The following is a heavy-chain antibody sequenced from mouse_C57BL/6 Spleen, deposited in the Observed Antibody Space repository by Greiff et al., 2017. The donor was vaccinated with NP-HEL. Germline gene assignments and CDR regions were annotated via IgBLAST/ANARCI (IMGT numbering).Heavy chain of an antibody. CDR1: GYTFTSYW. D-gene: IGHD2-4*01. J-gene: IGHJ3*01. V-gene: IGHV1-69*01. Sequence: QVQLQQPGAELVMPGASVKLSCKASGYTFTSYWMHWVKQRPGQGLEWIGEIDPSDSYSNYNQKFKGKSTLTVDKSSNTAYMQLSSLTSEDSAVYYCASKGNDSPFAYWGQGTLVTVSA. CDR3: ASKGNDSPFAY. CDR2: IDPSDSYS.